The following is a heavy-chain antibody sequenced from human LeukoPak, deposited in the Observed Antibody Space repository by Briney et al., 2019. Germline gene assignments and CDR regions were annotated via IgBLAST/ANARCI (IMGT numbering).Heavy chain of an antibody. J-gene: IGHJ3*02. CDR2: TYYRSRWYI. CDR3: ARERTDAFDI. V-gene: IGHV6-1*01. Sequence: SQTLSLTCAISGDSVSSNSAAWNWIRQSPSGGLEWLGRTYYRSRWYIDYAESVKGRITINPDTSKNQFSLQVNSVTPEDTAVYYCARERTDAFDIWGQGTMVTVFS. CDR1: GDSVSSNSAA.